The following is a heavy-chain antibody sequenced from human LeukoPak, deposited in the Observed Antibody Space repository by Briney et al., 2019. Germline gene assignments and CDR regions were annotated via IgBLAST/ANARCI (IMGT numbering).Heavy chain of an antibody. CDR2: IYYSGST. Sequence: SETLSLTCTVSGGSISSSSYYWGWIRQPPGKGLEWIGSIYYSGSTYYNPSLKRRVTISVDTSKNQFSLKLSSVTAADTAVYYCARYIAARDYWGQGTLVTVSS. V-gene: IGHV4-39*01. CDR3: ARYIAARDY. D-gene: IGHD6-6*01. CDR1: GGSISSSSYY. J-gene: IGHJ4*02.